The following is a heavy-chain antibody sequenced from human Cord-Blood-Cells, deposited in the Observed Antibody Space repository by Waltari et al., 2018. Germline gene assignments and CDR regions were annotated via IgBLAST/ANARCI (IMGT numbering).Heavy chain of an antibody. Sequence: QVQLQQWGAGLLKPSETLSLTCAVYGGSFSGYYWSWIRQPPGKGLEWIGEINHSGSTNSNPSLKRRVTISVDTSKNQFSLKLSSVTAADTAVYYCARRVLAAAAYYYYYYMDVWGKGTTVTVSS. J-gene: IGHJ6*03. CDR1: GGSFSGYY. CDR2: INHSGST. V-gene: IGHV4-34*01. D-gene: IGHD6-13*01. CDR3: ARRVLAAAAYYYYYYMDV.